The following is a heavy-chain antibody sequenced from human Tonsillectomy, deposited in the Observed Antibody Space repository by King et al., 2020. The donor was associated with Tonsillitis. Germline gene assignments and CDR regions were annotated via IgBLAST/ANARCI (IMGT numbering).Heavy chain of an antibody. Sequence: VQLVESGGGLVKPGGSLRLSCAASGFTFSSYSMNWVRQAPGKGLEWVSSISSSSSYIYYADSVKGRFTISRDNAKNSLYLQMNSLRAEDTAVYYCARSYGGNPIYFDLWGRGTLVTVSS. CDR2: ISSSSSYI. CDR1: GFTFSSYS. J-gene: IGHJ2*01. CDR3: ARSYGGNPIYFDL. D-gene: IGHD4-23*01. V-gene: IGHV3-21*01.